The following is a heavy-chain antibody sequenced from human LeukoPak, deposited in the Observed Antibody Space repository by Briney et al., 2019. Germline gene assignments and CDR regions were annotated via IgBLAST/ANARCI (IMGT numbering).Heavy chain of an antibody. J-gene: IGHJ4*02. CDR2: ISWNSGSI. CDR1: GFTFDDYA. V-gene: IGHV3-9*01. D-gene: IGHD1-26*01. CDR3: AKRGGGSYWGDYFDY. Sequence: GGSLRLSCAASGFTFDDYAMHWVRQAPGKGLEWVSGISWNSGSIGYADSVKGRFTISRDNAKNSLYLQMNSLRAEDTALYYCAKRGGGSYWGDYFDYWGQGTLVTVSS.